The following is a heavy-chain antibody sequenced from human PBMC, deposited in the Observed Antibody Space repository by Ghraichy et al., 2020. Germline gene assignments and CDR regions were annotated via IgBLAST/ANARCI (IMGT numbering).Heavy chain of an antibody. Sequence: GGSLRHSCAASGFTFSSYSMSWIRQAAGKGLEWVSAISGSGGSTNYADSVKGRFTISRDNSKSTLYLQMNSLRADDTAVYYCAKGTDYLWVSYRSTNYYGMDVWSEATTVTVSS. CDR1: GFTFSSYS. CDR3: AKGTDYLWVSYRSTNYYGMDV. CDR2: ISGSGGST. V-gene: IGHV3-23*01. D-gene: IGHD3-16*02. J-gene: IGHJ6*04.